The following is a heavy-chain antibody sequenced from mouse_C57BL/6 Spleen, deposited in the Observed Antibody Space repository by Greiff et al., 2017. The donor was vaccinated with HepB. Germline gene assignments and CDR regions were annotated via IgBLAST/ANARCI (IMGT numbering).Heavy chain of an antibody. CDR2: ILPGSGST. D-gene: IGHD1-1*01. J-gene: IGHJ2*01. CDR3: ARYYGSSYVGY. CDR1: GYTFTGYW. Sequence: QVQLKESGAELMKPGASVKLSCKATGYTFTGYWIEWVKQRPGHGLEWIGEILPGSGSTNYNEKFKGKATFTADTSSNTAYMRLSSLTTEDSAIYYCARYYGSSYVGYWGQGTTLTVSS. V-gene: IGHV1-9*01.